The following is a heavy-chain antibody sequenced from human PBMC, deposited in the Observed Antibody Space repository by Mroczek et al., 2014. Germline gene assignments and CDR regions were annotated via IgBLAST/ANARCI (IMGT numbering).Heavy chain of an antibody. CDR2: IYYSGST. J-gene: IGHJ5*02. CDR1: GGSISSGGYY. CDR3: ARGLTDSCSSTSPTWFDPR. V-gene: IGHV4-31*03. D-gene: IGHD2-2*01. Sequence: QVQLQESGPGLVKPSQTLSLTCTVSGGSISSGGYYWSWTPPAPREGLEWIGYIYYSGSTYYNPSLKSRVTISVDTSKNQFSLKLSSVTAADTAVYYCARGLTDSCSSTSPTWFDPRGAEGTPGPPSPQ.